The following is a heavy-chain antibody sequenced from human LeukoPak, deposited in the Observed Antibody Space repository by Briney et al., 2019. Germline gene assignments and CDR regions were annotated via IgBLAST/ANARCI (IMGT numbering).Heavy chain of an antibody. CDR1: GYSFTNYW. CDR2: IYPGDSDT. J-gene: IGHJ4*02. Sequence: GESLKISCKGSGYSFTNYWISWVRQMPGKGLVWMGIIYPGDSDTRYSPSFQGQVTISADKSISTAYLQWSSLKASDTAIYYCGRLDSSAYYFDYWGQGTLVTVSS. D-gene: IGHD3-22*01. CDR3: GRLDSSAYYFDY. V-gene: IGHV5-51*01.